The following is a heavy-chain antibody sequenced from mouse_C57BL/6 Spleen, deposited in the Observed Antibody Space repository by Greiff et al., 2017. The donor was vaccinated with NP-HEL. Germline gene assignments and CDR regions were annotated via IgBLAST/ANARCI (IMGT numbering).Heavy chain of an antibody. CDR1: GYAFSRYW. V-gene: IGHV1-80*01. Sequence: QVQLQQSGAELVKPGASVKISCKASGYAFSRYWMNWVKQRPGQGLEWIGQIYPGDGDTNYNGKFKGKATLTADNSSSTAYMQLSSRTSEDSAVYFCARSEGSRRTGWFAYWGQGTLVTVSA. D-gene: IGHD3-3*01. CDR2: IYPGDGDT. J-gene: IGHJ3*01. CDR3: ARSEGSRRTGWFAY.